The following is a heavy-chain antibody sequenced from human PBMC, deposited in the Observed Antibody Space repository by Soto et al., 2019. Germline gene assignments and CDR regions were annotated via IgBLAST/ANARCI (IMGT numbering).Heavy chain of an antibody. V-gene: IGHV1-18*04. CDR2: ISAYNGNT. Sequence: ASVKVSCKASGYTFTSYGISWVRQAPGQGLEWMGWISAYNGNTNYAQKFQGRVTITADDSTSTAYMDLYSLRSEDTAVYYCARDVPLNYYDGTFSYYAMDVWGQGTTVTVSS. D-gene: IGHD3-16*01. CDR1: GYTFTSYG. CDR3: ARDVPLNYYDGTFSYYAMDV. J-gene: IGHJ6*02.